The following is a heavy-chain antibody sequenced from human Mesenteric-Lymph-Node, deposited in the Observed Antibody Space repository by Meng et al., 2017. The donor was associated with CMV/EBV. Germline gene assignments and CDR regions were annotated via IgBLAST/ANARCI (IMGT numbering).Heavy chain of an antibody. J-gene: IGHJ4*02. CDR1: GFTLSSYE. D-gene: IGHD1-1*01. V-gene: IGHV3-48*03. Sequence: GESLKISCAASGFTLSSYEMNWVRQAPGKGLEWVSYISSSGSTIYYADSVKGRFTISRDNAKNSLYLHMKSLRAEDTAVYYCARETTMDVAVDYWGQGTLVTVSS. CDR2: ISSSGSTI. CDR3: ARETTMDVAVDY.